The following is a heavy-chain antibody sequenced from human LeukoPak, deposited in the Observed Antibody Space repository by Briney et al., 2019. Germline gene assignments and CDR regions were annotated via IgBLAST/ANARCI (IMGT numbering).Heavy chain of an antibody. CDR2: IYYRGDT. V-gene: IGHV4-31*03. Sequence: SETLSLTCSVTGNSISSGGYYWTWIRQRPGQGLEWIGYIYYRGDTFYNPSLTSRLTISLDTSATQFSLKLSSVTAADTAVYYCARASTYFDYVWQTYRYQTLDFWGRGILVTVSS. CDR1: GNSISSGGYY. CDR3: ARASTYFDYVWQTYRYQTLDF. J-gene: IGHJ4*02. D-gene: IGHD3-16*02.